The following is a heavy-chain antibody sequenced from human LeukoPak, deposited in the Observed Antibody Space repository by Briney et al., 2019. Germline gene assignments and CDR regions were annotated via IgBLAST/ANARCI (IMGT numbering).Heavy chain of an antibody. Sequence: SETLSLTCTVSGGSISSYYWSWIRQPPGKGLEWIGYIYYSGSTNYNPSLKSRVTISVDTSKNQFSLKLSSVTAADTAVYYCAREGGSFYFDYWGQGTLVTVSS. V-gene: IGHV4-59*01. D-gene: IGHD1-26*01. CDR3: AREGGSFYFDY. CDR2: IYYSGST. CDR1: GGSISSYY. J-gene: IGHJ4*02.